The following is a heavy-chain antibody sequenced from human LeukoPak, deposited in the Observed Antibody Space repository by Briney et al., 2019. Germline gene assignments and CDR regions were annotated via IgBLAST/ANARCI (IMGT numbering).Heavy chain of an antibody. CDR1: GITFSNYA. J-gene: IGHJ4*02. Sequence: GGSLRLSCVASGITFSNYAVSWVRQAPEKGLDWVSVISGSAHKIRYADSVKGRFTISRDNSGSTLYLQMNSLRPEDTAIYYCAREGYYGSGSPPSLYFDYWGRGTLVTVSS. CDR3: AREGYYGSGSPPSLYFDY. D-gene: IGHD3-10*01. CDR2: ISGSAHKI. V-gene: IGHV3-23*01.